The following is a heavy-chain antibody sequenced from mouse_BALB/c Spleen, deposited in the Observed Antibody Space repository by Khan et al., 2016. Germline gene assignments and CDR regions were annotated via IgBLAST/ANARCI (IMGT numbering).Heavy chain of an antibody. D-gene: IGHD1-2*01. V-gene: IGHV9-1*02. J-gene: IGHJ4*01. Sequence: QIQLVQSGPELKKPGETVKISCKAPGYTFTNYGMNWVKQAPGKGLKWMGWINTYTGEPTYADDFKGRFAFSLETSASTAYLQINNLKNEDMATXFCARGDYGLAMDYWGQGTSVTVSS. CDR2: INTYTGEP. CDR1: GYTFTNYG. CDR3: ARGDYGLAMDY.